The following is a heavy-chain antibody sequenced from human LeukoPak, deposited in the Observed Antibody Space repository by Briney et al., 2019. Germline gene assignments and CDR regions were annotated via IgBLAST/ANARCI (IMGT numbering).Heavy chain of an antibody. CDR3: ARDLNYMDL. CDR2: IYSGGST. J-gene: IGHJ6*03. CDR1: GFTVSSNY. Sequence: PGGSLRLSCAASGFTVSSNYMSWVRQAPGKWLEWVSIIYSGGSTYYTDSVKGRFTISRDSSRNTLYLQMNSLRAEDTAVYYCARDLNYMDLWGKGTTVTVSS. V-gene: IGHV3-66*02.